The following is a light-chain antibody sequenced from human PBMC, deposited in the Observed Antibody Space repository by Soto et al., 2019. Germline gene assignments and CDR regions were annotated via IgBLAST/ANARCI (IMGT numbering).Light chain of an antibody. CDR2: EVI. Sequence: QSALTQPASVSGSPGQSITISCTGTISDIGDNKYVSWYQQHPGKAPQLIIYEVIHRPSGVSNRFSGSKSGNTASLTISGLQATDEADYYCSSYSSGSTLLLFGGGTQLTVL. CDR1: ISDIGDNKY. CDR3: SSYSSGSTLLL. V-gene: IGLV2-14*01. J-gene: IGLJ2*01.